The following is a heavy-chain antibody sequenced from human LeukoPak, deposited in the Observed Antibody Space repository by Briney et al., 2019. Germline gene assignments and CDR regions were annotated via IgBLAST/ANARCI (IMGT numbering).Heavy chain of an antibody. J-gene: IGHJ4*02. V-gene: IGHV1-18*04. CDR3: ARDRGGYCTTTTCYGSDY. CDR1: GYTFTSYG. D-gene: IGHD2-2*01. Sequence: WASVKVSRKASGYTFTSYGITWVRQAPGQGLEWMGWISAYSGNTNYAQKLQGRVTMTTDTSTSTAYMELRSLRSDDTAVYFCARDRGGYCTTTTCYGSDYWGQGTLVTVSS. CDR2: ISAYSGNT.